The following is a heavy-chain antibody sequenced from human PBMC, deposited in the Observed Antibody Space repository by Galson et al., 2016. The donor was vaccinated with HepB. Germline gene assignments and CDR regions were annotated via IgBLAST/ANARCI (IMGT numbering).Heavy chain of an antibody. D-gene: IGHD3-22*01. CDR2: TYSSGST. Sequence: ETLSLTCTVSGGSISGYYWSWIRQPAGKGLEWIGFTYSSGSTNYNPSLKSRVTISVDTSKNQFSLKLSSLTAADTAVYYCARESDTSGYYGGFDPWGQGTLVTVSS. J-gene: IGHJ5*02. V-gene: IGHV4-59*01. CDR1: GGSISGYY. CDR3: ARESDTSGYYGGFDP.